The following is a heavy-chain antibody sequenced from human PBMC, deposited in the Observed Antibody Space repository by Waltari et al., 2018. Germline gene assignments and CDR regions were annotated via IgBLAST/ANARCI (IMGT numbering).Heavy chain of an antibody. CDR3: AKEVAGYYFDY. CDR1: GFTFSSYG. J-gene: IGHJ4*02. CDR2: IRYDGSNK. Sequence: QVQLVESGGGVVQPGGSLRLSCEAYGFTFSSYGMHWVRQAPGKGLEWVAFIRYDGSNKYYADSVKGRFTISRDNSKNTLYLQMNSLRAEDTAVYYCAKEVAGYYFDYWGQGTLVTVSS. D-gene: IGHD6-13*01. V-gene: IGHV3-30*02.